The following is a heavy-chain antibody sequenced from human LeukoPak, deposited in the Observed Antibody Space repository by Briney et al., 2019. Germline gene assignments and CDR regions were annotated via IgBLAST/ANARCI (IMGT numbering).Heavy chain of an antibody. Sequence: SETLSLTCTVSGGSISAYYWSWIRLYPGKGLEWIGYIYYSGSTYYNPSLKSRVTVSVDTSKNQFSLKLSSVTAADTAVYHCAREPHSTWNSWYYEVWGRGTLVTVSS. CDR3: AREPHSTWNSWYYEV. J-gene: IGHJ2*01. CDR1: GGSISAYY. CDR2: IYYSGST. D-gene: IGHD1-7*01. V-gene: IGHV4-31*03.